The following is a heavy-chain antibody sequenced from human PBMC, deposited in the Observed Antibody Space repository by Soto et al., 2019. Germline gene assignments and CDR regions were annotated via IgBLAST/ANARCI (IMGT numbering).Heavy chain of an antibody. J-gene: IGHJ4*02. CDR2: INHSGST. Sequence: PWETRSLTCAVSRGSISSSYWWIWCLQPPGKGLEVIGEINHSGSTNYNPSLKIRVTISVDTSKNQLSLKLSSVTAADTDAYYRERDGYSSGWYRGYFDYWGQGILVPVSS. V-gene: IGHV4-4*02. D-gene: IGHD6-19*01. CDR1: RGSISSSYW. CDR3: ERDGYSSGWYRGYFDY.